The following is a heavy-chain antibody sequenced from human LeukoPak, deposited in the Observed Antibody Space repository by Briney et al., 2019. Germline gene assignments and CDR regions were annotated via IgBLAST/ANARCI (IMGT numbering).Heavy chain of an antibody. D-gene: IGHD3-9*01. CDR2: ISYDGSNK. CDR1: GFTFSSYG. V-gene: IGHV3-30*03. J-gene: IGHJ5*02. CDR3: ARGRTSYYDILTGYSNLNWFDP. Sequence: GGSLRLSCAASGFTFSSYGMHWVRQAPGKGLEWVAVISYDGSNKYYADSVKGRFTISRDNSKNTLYLQMNSLRAEDTAVYYCARGRTSYYDILTGYSNLNWFDPWGQGTLVTVSS.